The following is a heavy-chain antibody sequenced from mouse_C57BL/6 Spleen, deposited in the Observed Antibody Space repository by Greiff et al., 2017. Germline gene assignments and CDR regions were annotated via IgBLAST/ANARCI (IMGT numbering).Heavy chain of an antibody. J-gene: IGHJ4*01. CDR1: GFTFSDAW. D-gene: IGHD2-5*01. Sequence: EVQLQESGGGLVQPGGSMKLSCAASGFTFSDAWMDWVRQSPEKGLEWVAEIRNKANNHATNYAESVKGRFTISREDSKSSVYLQMNSLRAEDTGIYYCTRQSNYEGRYAMDYWGQGTSVTVSS. CDR2: IRNKANNHAT. V-gene: IGHV6-6*01. CDR3: TRQSNYEGRYAMDY.